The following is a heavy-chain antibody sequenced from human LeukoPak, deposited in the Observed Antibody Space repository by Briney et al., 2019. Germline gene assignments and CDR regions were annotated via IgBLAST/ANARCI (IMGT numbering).Heavy chain of an antibody. V-gene: IGHV4-39*01. CDR2: IYYSGST. D-gene: IGHD6-19*01. CDR1: GGSISSSSYY. J-gene: IGHJ4*02. Sequence: SETLSLTCTVSGGSISSSSYYWGWIRQPPGKGLEWIGSIYYSGSTYYNPSLKSRVTISVDTSKNQFSLKLSSVTAADTAVYYCARHDARGWPKIDYWGQGTLVTVSS. CDR3: ARHDARGWPKIDY.